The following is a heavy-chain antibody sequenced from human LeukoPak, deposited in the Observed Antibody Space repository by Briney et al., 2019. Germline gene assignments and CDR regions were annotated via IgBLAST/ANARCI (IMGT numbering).Heavy chain of an antibody. CDR2: ISYDGSNK. CDR3: ARDRIAGFGELSRFDY. V-gene: IGHV3-30*04. D-gene: IGHD3-10*01. J-gene: IGHJ4*02. Sequence: GGSLRLSCAASGFTFSSYAMHWVRQAPGKGLEWVAVISYDGSNKYYADSVKGRFTISRDNSKNTLYLQMNSLRAEDTAVYYCARDRIAGFGELSRFDYWGQGTPVTVSS. CDR1: GFTFSSYA.